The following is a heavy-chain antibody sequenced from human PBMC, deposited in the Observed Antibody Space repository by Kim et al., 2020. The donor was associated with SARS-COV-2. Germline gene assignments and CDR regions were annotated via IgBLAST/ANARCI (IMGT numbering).Heavy chain of an antibody. J-gene: IGHJ4*02. D-gene: IGHD3-9*01. Sequence: YYNPAIKSRITMSVDTSKNQFSLKLNSVPAADTAVYFCATLGKRYGNSIDFWGQGTLVTVSS. V-gene: IGHV4-31*02. CDR3: ATLGKRYGNSIDF.